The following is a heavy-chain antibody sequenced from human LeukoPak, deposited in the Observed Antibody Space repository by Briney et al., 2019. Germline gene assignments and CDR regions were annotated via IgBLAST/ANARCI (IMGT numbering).Heavy chain of an antibody. J-gene: IGHJ5*02. D-gene: IGHD2/OR15-2a*01. CDR1: GGSISSGSYY. V-gene: IGHV4-61*02. Sequence: SETLSLTCTVSGGSISSGSYYWSWIRQPAGKGLEWIGRIYTSGSTNYNPSLKSRVTISVDTSKNQFSLKLSSVPAADTAVYYCARDVSTDNWFDPWGQGTLVTVSS. CDR3: ARDVSTDNWFDP. CDR2: IYTSGST.